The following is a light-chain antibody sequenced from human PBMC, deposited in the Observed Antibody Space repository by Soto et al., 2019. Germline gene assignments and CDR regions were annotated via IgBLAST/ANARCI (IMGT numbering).Light chain of an antibody. CDR2: DVS. V-gene: IGLV2-14*01. J-gene: IGLJ2*01. Sequence: QSALTQPASVSGSPGQSITISCTGTSSDVGGYNYVSWHQQHPGKAPKLMIYDVSNRPSGVSNRFSGSKSGNTASLTISGLQAEDEADYYCSSYTSSSTYVVFGGGTKL. CDR1: SSDVGGYNY. CDR3: SSYTSSSTYVV.